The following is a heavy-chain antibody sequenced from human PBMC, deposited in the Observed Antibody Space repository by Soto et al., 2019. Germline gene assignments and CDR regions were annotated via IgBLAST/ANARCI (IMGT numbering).Heavy chain of an antibody. J-gene: IGHJ4*02. V-gene: IGHV4-59*01. CDR3: ARGTVTRDIDY. D-gene: IGHD4-17*01. CDR1: GGSISSYY. Sequence: QVQLQESGPGLVKPSETLSLTCTVSGGSISSYYWSWIRQPPGKGLEWIGYIYYSGSTNYNPSLESRVTISVDTSKNQFSLKLSSVTAADTAVYYCARGTVTRDIDYWGQGTLVTVSS. CDR2: IYYSGST.